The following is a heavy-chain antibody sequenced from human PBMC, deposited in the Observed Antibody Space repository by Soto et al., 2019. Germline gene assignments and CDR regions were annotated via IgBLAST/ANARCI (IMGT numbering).Heavy chain of an antibody. V-gene: IGHV5-51*01. J-gene: IGHJ6*02. D-gene: IGHD6-13*01. CDR1: GYSFTSYW. CDR3: ARVYSSTWTYYYYGMDV. CDR2: IYPGDSDT. Sequence: GESLKISCKGSGYSFTSYWIGWVRQMPGKGLGWMGIIYPGDSDTRYSPSFQGQVTISADKSISTAYLQWSSLKASDTAMYYCARVYSSTWTYYYYGMDVCGQGTTVTVSS.